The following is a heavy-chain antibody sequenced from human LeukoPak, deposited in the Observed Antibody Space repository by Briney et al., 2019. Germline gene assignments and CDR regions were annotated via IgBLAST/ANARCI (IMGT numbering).Heavy chain of an antibody. CDR1: GFTFSNYW. D-gene: IGHD3-22*01. V-gene: IGHV3-74*01. Sequence: GGSLRLSCAASGFTFSNYWMYWVRQAPGKGLVWVSRIDEGGSRTIYADSVKGRLTISRDNTKNTLYLQMNSLRAEDTAVYYCARSQGGTMSLRHFDLWGRGTPVTVSS. J-gene: IGHJ2*01. CDR2: IDEGGSRT. CDR3: ARSQGGTMSLRHFDL.